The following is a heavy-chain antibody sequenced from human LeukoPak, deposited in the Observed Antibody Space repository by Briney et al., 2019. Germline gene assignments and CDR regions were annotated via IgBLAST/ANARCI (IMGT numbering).Heavy chain of an antibody. Sequence: ASVKVSCKASGYTFTGYYMHWVRQAPGQGLEWMGWINPNSGGTNYAQKFQGRVTMTRDTSISTAYMELSSLRSEDTAVYYCARDRWYYGSGSPNDYWGQGTLVTVSS. CDR1: GYTFTGYY. V-gene: IGHV1-2*02. J-gene: IGHJ4*02. CDR2: INPNSGGT. D-gene: IGHD3-10*01. CDR3: ARDRWYYGSGSPNDY.